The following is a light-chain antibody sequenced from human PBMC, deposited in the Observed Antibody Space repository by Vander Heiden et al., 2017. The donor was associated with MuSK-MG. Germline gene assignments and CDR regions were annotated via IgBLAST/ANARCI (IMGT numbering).Light chain of an antibody. V-gene: IGLV1-44*01. CDR3: AAWDDSLSGWV. CDR2: SNK. J-gene: IGLJ3*02. Sequence: QSVLTQPPSASRTPGQRVTISCSGSSSTIGSTTLNWYQQLPRTAPNLLSYSNKQRPSGVPDRFAGSKSGASASLAISGLQSEDEADYYCAAWDDSLSGWVFGGGTKLTVL. CDR1: SSTIGSTT.